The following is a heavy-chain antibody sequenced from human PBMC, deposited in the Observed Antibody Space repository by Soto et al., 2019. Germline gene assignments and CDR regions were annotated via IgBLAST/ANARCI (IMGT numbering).Heavy chain of an antibody. Sequence: GASVKVSCKASGYTFTSYDINWVRQATGQGLEWMGWMNPNSGNTGYAQKFQGRVTMTGNTSIGTAYMELSSLRSEDTAVYYCARESSTAYCGADCYPHFVSYYYMDVWGKGTTVTVSS. V-gene: IGHV1-8*01. J-gene: IGHJ6*03. CDR1: GYTFTSYD. CDR2: MNPNSGNT. D-gene: IGHD2-21*01. CDR3: ARESSTAYCGADCYPHFVSYYYMDV.